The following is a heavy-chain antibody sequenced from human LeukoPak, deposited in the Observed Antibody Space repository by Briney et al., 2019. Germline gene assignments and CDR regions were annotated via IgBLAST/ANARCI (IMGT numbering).Heavy chain of an antibody. Sequence: GSLRLSCAASRFTFSSYAMSWVRQAPGKGLEWVSAISHTGGSTYYADSVKGRFTVSRDNSKNTLYLQMNSLRAEDTAVYYCAKETYYYDSSGYGYWYFDLWGRGTLVTVSS. J-gene: IGHJ2*01. CDR1: RFTFSSYA. V-gene: IGHV3-23*01. D-gene: IGHD3-22*01. CDR3: AKETYYYDSSGYGYWYFDL. CDR2: ISHTGGST.